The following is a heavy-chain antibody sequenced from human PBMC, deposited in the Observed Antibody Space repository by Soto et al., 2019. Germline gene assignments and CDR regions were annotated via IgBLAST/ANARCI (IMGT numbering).Heavy chain of an antibody. V-gene: IGHV3-74*01. CDR3: AGLYGKFYY. Sequence: PGGSLRLSCAASAFTFSSYWMHWVRQAPGKGLVWVSRINSDGSSTRYADSVKGRFTISRDNAKNTLYLQMNSLRAEDTAIYYCAGLYGKFYYWGQGTQVTVSS. CDR1: AFTFSSYW. D-gene: IGHD2-8*01. CDR2: INSDGSST. J-gene: IGHJ4*02.